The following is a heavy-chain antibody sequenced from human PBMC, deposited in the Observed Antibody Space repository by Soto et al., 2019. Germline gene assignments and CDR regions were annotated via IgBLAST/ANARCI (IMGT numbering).Heavy chain of an antibody. J-gene: IGHJ4*02. CDR1: GYSFTSYW. Sequence: GESLKISCKGSGYSFTSYWIGWVRQMPGKGLEWMGIIYPGDSDTRYSPSFQGQVSISANKSISTAYLQWSSLKASDTAIYYCARLEYSGYEGAFDYWGQGTLVTVSS. D-gene: IGHD5-12*01. V-gene: IGHV5-51*01. CDR3: ARLEYSGYEGAFDY. CDR2: IYPGDSDT.